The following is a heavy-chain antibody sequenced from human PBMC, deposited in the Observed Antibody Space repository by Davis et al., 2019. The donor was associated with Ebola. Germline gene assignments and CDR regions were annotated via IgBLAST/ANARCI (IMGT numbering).Heavy chain of an antibody. D-gene: IGHD3-3*01. CDR3: ANSPPYDFWSGYYTGYYYYYMDV. V-gene: IGHV3-30*02. CDR1: GFTFSSYG. J-gene: IGHJ6*03. CDR2: IRYDGSNK. Sequence: GESLKISCAASGFTFSSYGMHWVRQAPGKGLEWVAFIRYDGSNKYYADSVKGRFTISRDNSKNTLYLQMNSLRAEDTAVYYCANSPPYDFWSGYYTGYYYYYMDVWGKGTTVTVSS.